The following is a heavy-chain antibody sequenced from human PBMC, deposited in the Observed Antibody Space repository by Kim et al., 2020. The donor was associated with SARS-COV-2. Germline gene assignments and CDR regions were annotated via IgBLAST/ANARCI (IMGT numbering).Heavy chain of an antibody. Sequence: SETLSLTCTVSGGSISSYYWSWIRQPAGKGLEWIGRIYTSGSTNYNPSLKSRVTMSVDTSKNQFSLKLSSVTAADTAVYYCARDGTTSKQLVPFDYWGQGTLVTVSS. J-gene: IGHJ4*02. CDR2: IYTSGST. D-gene: IGHD6-6*01. CDR3: ARDGTTSKQLVPFDY. V-gene: IGHV4-4*07. CDR1: GGSISSYY.